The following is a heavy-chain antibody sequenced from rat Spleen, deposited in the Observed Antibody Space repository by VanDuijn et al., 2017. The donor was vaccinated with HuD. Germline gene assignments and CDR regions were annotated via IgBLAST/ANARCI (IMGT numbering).Heavy chain of an antibody. Sequence: EVQLVESDGGLVQPGTSLKLSCAASGFTFSDYYMAWVRQAPTKGLEWVATISYEGSDTYYRDSVKGRFTISRDNAKSTLYLQMDSLRSEDTATYYCTRLYYSNWFAYWGQGTLVTVSS. J-gene: IGHJ3*01. V-gene: IGHV5-29*01. D-gene: IGHD1-1*01. CDR1: GFTFSDYY. CDR2: ISYEGSDT. CDR3: TRLYYSNWFAY.